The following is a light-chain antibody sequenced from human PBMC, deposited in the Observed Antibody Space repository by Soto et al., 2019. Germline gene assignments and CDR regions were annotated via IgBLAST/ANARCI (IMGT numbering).Light chain of an antibody. CDR3: QKFSAAPT. CDR1: QAIYNY. V-gene: IGKV1-27*01. CDR2: AAS. J-gene: IGKJ4*01. Sequence: DIQMTQSPSSLSASVGDRVTITCRASQAIYNYLAWYQQKPGKVPTLLISAASTLQSGVPSRFSGSGSGTDFTLTISSLQPEDVATSYCQKFSAAPTFGGGTKVEI.